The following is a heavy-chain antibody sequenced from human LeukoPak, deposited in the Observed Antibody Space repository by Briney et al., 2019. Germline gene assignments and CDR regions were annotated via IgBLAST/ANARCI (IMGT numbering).Heavy chain of an antibody. J-gene: IGHJ3*02. V-gene: IGHV4-59*01. CDR3: ARSRATDAFDI. CDR2: IYYSGST. CDR1: GGSISSYY. Sequence: SETLSLTCTVSGGSISSYYWSWIRQPPGKGLEWIGYIYYSGSTNYNPSHKSRVTISVDTSKNQFSLKLSSVTAADTAVYYCARSRATDAFDIWGQGTMVTVSS. D-gene: IGHD1-26*01.